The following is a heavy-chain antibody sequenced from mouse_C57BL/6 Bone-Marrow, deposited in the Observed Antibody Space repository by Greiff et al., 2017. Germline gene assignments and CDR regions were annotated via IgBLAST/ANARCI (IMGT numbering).Heavy chain of an antibody. D-gene: IGHD1-1*01. V-gene: IGHV1-85*01. CDR1: GYTFTSYD. Sequence: QVQLQQSGPELVKPGASVKLSCKASGYTFTSYDINWVKQRPGQGLEWIGWIYPRDGSTKYNEKFKGKATLTVDTSSSTAYMERHSLTSEDSAVYFFARDYGSSYWYFDVWGTGTTVTVSS. J-gene: IGHJ1*03. CDR3: ARDYGSSYWYFDV. CDR2: IYPRDGST.